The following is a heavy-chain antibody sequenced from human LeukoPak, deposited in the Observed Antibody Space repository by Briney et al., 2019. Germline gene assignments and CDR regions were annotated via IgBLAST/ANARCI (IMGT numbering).Heavy chain of an antibody. Sequence: GGSPRLSCAASGFTVSSNYMSWVRQAPGKGLEWVSAISGSGGSTYYADSVKGRFTISRDNSKNTLYLQMNSLRAEDTAVYYCAKGLEPYDYGDYEAYYFDYWGQGTLVTVSP. J-gene: IGHJ4*02. CDR1: GFTVSSNY. CDR2: ISGSGGST. CDR3: AKGLEPYDYGDYEAYYFDY. D-gene: IGHD4-17*01. V-gene: IGHV3-23*01.